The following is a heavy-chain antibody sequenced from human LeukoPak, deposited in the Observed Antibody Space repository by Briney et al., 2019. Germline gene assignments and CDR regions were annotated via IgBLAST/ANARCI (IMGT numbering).Heavy chain of an antibody. V-gene: IGHV3-23*01. Sequence: GGSLRLSCAASGFAFSRYGIVWVRQAPGRGLEWVSGISGSGGNTYYGASVKGRFTISRANSKNTVYLQMNSLRAEDTAVYYCAKAQGYLDYWGQGTLATVSS. J-gene: IGHJ4*02. CDR1: GFAFSRYG. CDR2: ISGSGGNT. CDR3: AKAQGYLDY.